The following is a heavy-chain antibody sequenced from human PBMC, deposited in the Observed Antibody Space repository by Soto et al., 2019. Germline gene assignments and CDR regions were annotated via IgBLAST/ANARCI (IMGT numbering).Heavy chain of an antibody. CDR2: IFWDDDK. J-gene: IGHJ6*02. V-gene: IGHV2-5*02. CDR1: GFSLSTSGVG. Sequence: QITLKESGPTLVKPTQTLTLTCTFSGFSLSTSGVGVGWIRQPPGKALEWLAPIFWDDDKRYSPSLKSRLTITKDTSKNQVVLTMTNMDPVDAATYYCTHHGYYSYGMDVWGQGTTVTVSS. CDR3: THHGYYSYGMDV.